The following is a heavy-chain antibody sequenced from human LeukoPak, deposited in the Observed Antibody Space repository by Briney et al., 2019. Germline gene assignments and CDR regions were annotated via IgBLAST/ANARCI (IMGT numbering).Heavy chain of an antibody. CDR1: GGSFSGYY. D-gene: IGHD3-10*01. Sequence: SETLSLTCAVYGGSFSGYYWSWIRQPPGKGLEWIGEINHSGSTNYNPSLKSRVTISVDTSKNQFSLKLSSLTAADTAVYYCARDTPRYYYGSGSYYGVFDYWGQGTLVTVSS. CDR2: INHSGST. V-gene: IGHV4-34*01. J-gene: IGHJ4*02. CDR3: ARDTPRYYYGSGSYYGVFDY.